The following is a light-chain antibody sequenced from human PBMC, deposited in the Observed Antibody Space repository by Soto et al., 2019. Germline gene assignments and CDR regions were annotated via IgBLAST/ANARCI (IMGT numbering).Light chain of an antibody. CDR2: GAS. J-gene: IGKJ5*01. CDR3: QQYNNWPLT. V-gene: IGKV3-15*01. CDR1: LSVSSN. Sequence: EKVMTQSPATLSVSPGERVTLSCRASLSVSSNLAWYQQKPGQAPRPLIYGASTRATGIPARFSGSGSGTEFTLTISSLQSEDFAVYYCQQYNNWPLTFGQGTRLEIK.